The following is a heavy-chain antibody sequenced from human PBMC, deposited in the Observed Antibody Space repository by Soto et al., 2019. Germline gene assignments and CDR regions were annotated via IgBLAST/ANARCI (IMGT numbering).Heavy chain of an antibody. Sequence: VQLVQSGAEVKKPGASVKVSCKASGYTFTTHGISWVRQAPGQGLEWMGWVSGDNGHTNYAQSLQVRVTMTTDTSTNTADRERRSLRADDTAVDYCARDLGYCRSGTCYREWFDPWGQGTLVTVSS. V-gene: IGHV1-18*01. J-gene: IGHJ5*02. CDR3: ARDLGYCRSGTCYREWFDP. CDR2: VSGDNGHT. D-gene: IGHD2-15*01. CDR1: GYTFTTHG.